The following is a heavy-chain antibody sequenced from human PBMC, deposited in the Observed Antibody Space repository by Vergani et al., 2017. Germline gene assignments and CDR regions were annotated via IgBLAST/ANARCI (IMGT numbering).Heavy chain of an antibody. CDR3: ARDHVGIVDY. Sequence: VQLLESGGGLVQPGGSLRLSCAASGFTFSSYAMSWVRQAPGKGLEWIGYIYYSGSTNYNPSLKSRVTISVDTSKNQFSLKLSSVTAADTAVYYCARDHVGIVDYWGQGTLVTVSS. J-gene: IGHJ4*02. CDR2: IYYSGST. V-gene: IGHV4-59*01. CDR1: GFTFSSYA. D-gene: IGHD7-27*01.